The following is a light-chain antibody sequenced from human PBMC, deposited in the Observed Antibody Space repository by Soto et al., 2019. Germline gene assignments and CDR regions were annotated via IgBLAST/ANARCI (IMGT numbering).Light chain of an antibody. CDR3: PQANSFPRT. CDR2: SAS. J-gene: IGKJ1*01. Sequence: DIQMTQSPSSVSASVGDRVTITCRASQAISTWLAWYQQNPGKAPKLLIYSASNLQSGVPSRFSGSGSGTDFTLTISSLQPEDFATYYCPQANSFPRTFGQGTKVEIK. V-gene: IGKV1D-12*01. CDR1: QAISTW.